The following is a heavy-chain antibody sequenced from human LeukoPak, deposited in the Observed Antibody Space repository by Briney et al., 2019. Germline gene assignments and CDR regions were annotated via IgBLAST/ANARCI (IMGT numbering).Heavy chain of an antibody. CDR1: GYTFTGYY. D-gene: IGHD2-15*01. J-gene: IGHJ1*01. CDR2: INPNSGGT. CDR3: ASPGYCSGSICYSGYFQH. Sequence: ASVKVSCKASGYTFTGYYMHWVRQAPGQGLEWMGWINPNSGGTNYAQKFQGRVTMTRDTSISTAYMELSRLRSDDTAVYYCASPGYCSGSICYSGYFQHWGQGTLVTVSS. V-gene: IGHV1-2*02.